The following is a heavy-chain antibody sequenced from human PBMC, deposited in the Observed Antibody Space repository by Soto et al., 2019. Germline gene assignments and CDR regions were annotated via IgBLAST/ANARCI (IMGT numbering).Heavy chain of an antibody. CDR2: INQDGSEE. J-gene: IGHJ2*01. Sequence: EVQLVESGGGLVQPGGSLRLSCAASGFTLSNYWMAWVRQAPGKGLEWVANINQDGSEEHYVDSAKGRFTISRDNAKSSLYLQMNSCSAEVTAMFHCARMDLRETSGFRQFDIWGRGTLVAVSS. D-gene: IGHD3-22*01. CDR3: ARMDLRETSGFRQFDI. CDR1: GFTLSNYW. V-gene: IGHV3-7*05.